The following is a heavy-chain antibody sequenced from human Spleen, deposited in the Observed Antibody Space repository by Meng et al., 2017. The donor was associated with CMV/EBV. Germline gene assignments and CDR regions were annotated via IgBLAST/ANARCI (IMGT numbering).Heavy chain of an antibody. J-gene: IGHJ6*02. Sequence: WIRQPPGKGLEWMGGIIPIFGTANYAQKFQGRVTITTDESTSTAYMELSSLRSEDTAMYYCARGARRDGYNYYYYGMDVWGQGTTVTVSS. D-gene: IGHD5-24*01. CDR2: IIPIFGTA. CDR3: ARGARRDGYNYYYYGMDV. V-gene: IGHV1-69*05.